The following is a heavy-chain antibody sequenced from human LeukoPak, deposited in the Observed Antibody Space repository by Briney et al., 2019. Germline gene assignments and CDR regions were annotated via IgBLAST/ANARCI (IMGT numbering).Heavy chain of an antibody. Sequence: GGSLRLSCAASGFTFSNAWMSWVRQAPGKGLEWVSYISSSSSNIYYADSVKGRFTISRDNARNSLYLQMNSLKDEDTAVYYCARGPYDILTGYYSNNWFDPWGQGTLVTVSS. CDR3: ARGPYDILTGYYSNNWFDP. D-gene: IGHD3-9*01. J-gene: IGHJ5*02. CDR2: ISSSSSNI. CDR1: GFTFSNAW. V-gene: IGHV3-48*02.